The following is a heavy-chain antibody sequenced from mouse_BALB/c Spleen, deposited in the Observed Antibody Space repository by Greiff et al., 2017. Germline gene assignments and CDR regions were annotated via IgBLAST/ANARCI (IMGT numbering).Heavy chain of an antibody. Sequence: EVHLVESGPELVKPGASVKMSCKASGYTFTSYVMHWVKQKPGQGLEWIGYINPYNDGTKYNEKFKGKATLTSDKSSSTAYMELSSLTSEDSAVYYCARGRIDYDYDFDYWGQGTTLTVSS. D-gene: IGHD2-4*01. CDR2: INPYNDGT. V-gene: IGHV1-14*01. CDR3: ARGRIDYDYDFDY. CDR1: GYTFTSYV. J-gene: IGHJ2*01.